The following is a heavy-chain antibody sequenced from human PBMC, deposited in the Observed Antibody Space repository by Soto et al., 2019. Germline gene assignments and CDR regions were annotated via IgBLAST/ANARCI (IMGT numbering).Heavy chain of an antibody. J-gene: IGHJ5*02. Sequence: EVQLVESGGGLVQPGGSLRLSCAASGFTFIGYWMHWGRQGPGKGLVWVSRINNDGSDTTYADSVKGRFTISRDTGNNMLYLQMNSLRVDDRAVYYCARDESMVRERWFDPWGQGTLVTVSS. CDR2: INNDGSDT. D-gene: IGHD1-26*01. CDR3: ARDESMVRERWFDP. V-gene: IGHV3-74*01. CDR1: GFTFIGYW.